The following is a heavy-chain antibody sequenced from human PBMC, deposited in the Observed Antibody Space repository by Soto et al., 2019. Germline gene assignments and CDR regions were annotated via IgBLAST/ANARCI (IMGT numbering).Heavy chain of an antibody. V-gene: IGHV3-30*18. Sequence: QVQLVESGGGVVQPGRSLRLSCAASGFTFSSYGMHWVRQAPGKGLEWVAVISYDGSNKYYADSVKGRFTISRDNSKNTLYLQMNSLRAEDTAVYYCAKDEQDIVATRFDYWGQGTLVTVSS. CDR2: ISYDGSNK. D-gene: IGHD5-12*01. CDR1: GFTFSSYG. J-gene: IGHJ4*02. CDR3: AKDEQDIVATRFDY.